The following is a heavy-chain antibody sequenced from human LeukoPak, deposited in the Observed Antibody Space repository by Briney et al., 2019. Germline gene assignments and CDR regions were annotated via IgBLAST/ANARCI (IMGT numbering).Heavy chain of an antibody. Sequence: GSSVKVSCKASGGTFSSYAIRWVRQAPGQGLEWMGGIIPIFGTANYAQKFQGRVTITADESTSTAYMELSSLRSEDTAVYYCARGVLYLDGGYYYGMDVWGQGTTVTVSS. V-gene: IGHV1-69*01. CDR3: ARGVLYLDGGYYYGMDV. D-gene: IGHD1-1*01. J-gene: IGHJ6*02. CDR1: GGTFSSYA. CDR2: IIPIFGTA.